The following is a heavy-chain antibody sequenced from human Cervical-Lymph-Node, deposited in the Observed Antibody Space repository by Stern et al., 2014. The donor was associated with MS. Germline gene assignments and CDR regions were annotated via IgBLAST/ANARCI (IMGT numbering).Heavy chain of an antibody. D-gene: IGHD1-1*01. CDR1: GDTFTSHY. Sequence: VQLVESGAEVTRPGASVKVSCKASGDTFTSHYMHWVRQAPGQGLEWMGIINPSGYGTTYAQKFQGRLTMTRDTSTSTVYMELSSLTSEDTAVYYCTRPLAGTTLLFDSWGQGTLVTVSS. V-gene: IGHV1-46*03. CDR3: TRPLAGTTLLFDS. CDR2: INPSGYGT. J-gene: IGHJ4*02.